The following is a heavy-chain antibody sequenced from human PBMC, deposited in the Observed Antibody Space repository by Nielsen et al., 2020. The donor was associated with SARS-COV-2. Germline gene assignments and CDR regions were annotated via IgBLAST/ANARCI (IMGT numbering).Heavy chain of an antibody. CDR2: VTRYSET. V-gene: IGHV3-23*01. CDR3: AKNGPLAWGYNWFDP. D-gene: IGHD7-27*01. Sequence: GGSLRLSCAASGFTFTTYPMSWVRQAPGKGLEWVSTVTRYSETYYADSVKGRFTLSRDNSKNTLYLQMNSLRDDDMAVYYCAKNGPLAWGYNWFDPWGQGTLVTVSS. CDR1: GFTFTTYP. J-gene: IGHJ5*02.